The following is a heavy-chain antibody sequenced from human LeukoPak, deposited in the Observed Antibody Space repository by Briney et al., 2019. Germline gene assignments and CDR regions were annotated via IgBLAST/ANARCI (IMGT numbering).Heavy chain of an antibody. CDR1: GFTFDDSG. Sequence: GGSLRLSCAASGFTFDDSGKTWVRQAPGRGLEWVSGINWNGGSIGYADSVKGRFTISRDNAKNSLYLQMNSLRAEDTALYYCARSYYYYMDVWGKGTTVTVSS. J-gene: IGHJ6*03. CDR2: INWNGGSI. V-gene: IGHV3-20*04. CDR3: ARSYYYYMDV.